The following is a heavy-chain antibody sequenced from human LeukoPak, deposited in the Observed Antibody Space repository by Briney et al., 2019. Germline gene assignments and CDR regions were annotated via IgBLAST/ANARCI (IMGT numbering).Heavy chain of an antibody. CDR1: GFIFSNDA. CDR3: AKDLGYTNGWSDY. CDR2: ISGSGGST. J-gene: IGHJ4*02. D-gene: IGHD6-19*01. V-gene: IGHV3-23*01. Sequence: GSLRLSCAASGFIFSNDAMSWVRQAPGKGVEWVSGISGSGGSTYYADSVKGRFTISRDNSKNTLYLQMNSLRAEDTAVYYCAKDLGYTNGWSDYWGQGTLVTVSS.